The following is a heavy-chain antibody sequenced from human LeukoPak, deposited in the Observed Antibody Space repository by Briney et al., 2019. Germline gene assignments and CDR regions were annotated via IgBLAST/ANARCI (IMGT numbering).Heavy chain of an antibody. V-gene: IGHV4-34*01. J-gene: IGHJ4*02. CDR2: VNQSGNT. CDR1: GGSFSGNS. CDR3: ARGPRYYGSGIYDY. Sequence: KPSETLSLTCDVSGGSFSGNSWSWIRQPPGKGLEYIGEVNQSGNTIYNPSLQSRVIISADTSKNQFSLKLSSVTAADTAVYYCARGPRYYGSGIYDYWGQGTLVTVSS. D-gene: IGHD3-10*01.